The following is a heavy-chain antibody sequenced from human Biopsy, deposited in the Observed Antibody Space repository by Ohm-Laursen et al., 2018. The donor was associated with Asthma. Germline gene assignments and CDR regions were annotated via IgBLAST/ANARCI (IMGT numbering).Heavy chain of an antibody. D-gene: IGHD3-9*01. CDR2: VNAGNGDT. CDR3: ARTHYDFLTGQVKDVFGV. V-gene: IGHV1-3*01. Sequence: SVKVSCKASGYNFISFAIHWVRQAPGQRLEWMGWVNAGNGDTKYSQKFQGRVTITRDTSASTAYMELRSLRSEDTATYYCARTHYDFLTGQVKDVFGVWGQGAMVTVSS. CDR1: GYNFISFA. J-gene: IGHJ3*01.